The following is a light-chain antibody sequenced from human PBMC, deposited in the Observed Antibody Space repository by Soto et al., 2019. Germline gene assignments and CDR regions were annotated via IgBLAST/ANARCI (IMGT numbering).Light chain of an antibody. V-gene: IGKV1-5*03. CDR2: KAS. CDR3: QQYNGGWT. J-gene: IGKJ1*01. CDR1: QSISSW. Sequence: DIQMTQSPSTLSASVGDRATITCRASQSISSWLAWYQQKPGKAPKLLIYKASSLESGVPSRFSGSGSGTEFTLTISSLQPDDIATYSCQQYNGGWTFGQGTKVEIK.